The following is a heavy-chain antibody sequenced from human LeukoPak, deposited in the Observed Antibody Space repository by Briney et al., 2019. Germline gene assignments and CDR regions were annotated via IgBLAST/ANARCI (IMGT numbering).Heavy chain of an antibody. J-gene: IGHJ3*02. CDR1: GFTFSNSW. Sequence: PGGSLRLSCTASGFTFSNSWMSWVRQAPGRGLEWVANIKHDGSQKYYVDSVKGRITISRDNAKNSLYLQMNSLRAEDTAVYYCARDGMGGIKAFDIWGQGTMVTVSS. CDR2: IKHDGSQK. V-gene: IGHV3-7*05. CDR3: ARDGMGGIKAFDI. D-gene: IGHD3-10*01.